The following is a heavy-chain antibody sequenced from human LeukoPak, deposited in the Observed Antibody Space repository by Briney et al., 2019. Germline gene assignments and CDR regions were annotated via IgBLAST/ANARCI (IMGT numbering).Heavy chain of an antibody. CDR2: IYYSGST. CDR3: ARGGVDYDSSGLIDY. J-gene: IGHJ4*02. CDR1: GGSISSYY. Sequence: KSSETLSLTCTASGGSISSYYWSWIRQPPGKGLEWIGYIYYSGSTNYNPSLKGRVTISVDTSKNQFSLKLNSVTAADTAVYYCARGGVDYDSSGLIDYWGQGTLVTVSS. V-gene: IGHV4-59*01. D-gene: IGHD3-22*01.